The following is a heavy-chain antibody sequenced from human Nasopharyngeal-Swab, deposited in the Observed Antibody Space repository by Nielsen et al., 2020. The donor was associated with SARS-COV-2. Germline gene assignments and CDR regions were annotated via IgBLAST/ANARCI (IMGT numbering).Heavy chain of an antibody. V-gene: IGHV1-69*01. CDR2: IIPIFGTA. J-gene: IGHJ6*03. Sequence: WVRHAPGQGPEWMGGIIPIFGTANYAQKFQGRVTITADESTSTAYMELSSLRSEGTAVYYCVTSSSKTINYYYYMDVWGKGTTVTVSS. D-gene: IGHD6-13*01. CDR3: VTSSSKTINYYYYMDV.